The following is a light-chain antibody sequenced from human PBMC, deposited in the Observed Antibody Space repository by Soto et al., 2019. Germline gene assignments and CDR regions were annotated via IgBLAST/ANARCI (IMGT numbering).Light chain of an antibody. Sequence: QSPSTLSASVGDRATITCRASQSISSWLAWYQQKPGKAPKLLIYKASSLESGVPSRFSGSGSGTEFNLTISSLQPDDFATYYCQQYNSYSWTFGQGTKVDIK. CDR3: QQYNSYSWT. CDR1: QSISSW. J-gene: IGKJ1*01. V-gene: IGKV1-5*03. CDR2: KAS.